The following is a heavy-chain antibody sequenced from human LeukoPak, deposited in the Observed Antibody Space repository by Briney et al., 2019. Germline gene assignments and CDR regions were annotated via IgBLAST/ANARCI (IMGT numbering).Heavy chain of an antibody. Sequence: GGSLRLSCAASGFTFSSYAMHWVRQAPGKGLEWVAVISYDGSKKYYADSVKGRFTISRDTSNNTLYLHMNSLRAEDTAVYYCARVVITIFGGVTLYYFEYWGQGTLVTVSS. CDR2: ISYDGSKK. CDR1: GFTFSSYA. D-gene: IGHD3-3*01. J-gene: IGHJ4*02. CDR3: ARVVITIFGGVTLYYFEY. V-gene: IGHV3-30*04.